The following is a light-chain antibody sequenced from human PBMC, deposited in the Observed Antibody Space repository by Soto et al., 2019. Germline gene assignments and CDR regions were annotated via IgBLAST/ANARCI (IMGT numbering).Light chain of an antibody. CDR1: SSDVGGYNY. J-gene: IGLJ3*02. Sequence: QSALTQPPSASGSPGQSVTISCTGTSSDVGGYNYVSWYQQHPGKAPKLMIYEVSKRPSGVPDRFSGSKSGNTASLTVSWLQAEDEADYYCSSYAGSINWVFGGGTKLTV. CDR2: EVS. CDR3: SSYAGSINWV. V-gene: IGLV2-8*01.